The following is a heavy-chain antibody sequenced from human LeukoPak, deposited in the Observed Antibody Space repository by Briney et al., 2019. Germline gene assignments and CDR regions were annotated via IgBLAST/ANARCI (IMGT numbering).Heavy chain of an antibody. Sequence: GGSLRLSCAASGFTFDDYAMSWVRQAPGKGLEWVSGINWNGGSTGHADSVKGRFTISRDNAKNSLYLQMKSLRAEDTALYYCAGTGYSSSWYNGDCWGQGTLVTVSS. J-gene: IGHJ4*02. CDR2: INWNGGST. CDR3: AGTGYSSSWYNGDC. CDR1: GFTFDDYA. D-gene: IGHD6-13*01. V-gene: IGHV3-20*04.